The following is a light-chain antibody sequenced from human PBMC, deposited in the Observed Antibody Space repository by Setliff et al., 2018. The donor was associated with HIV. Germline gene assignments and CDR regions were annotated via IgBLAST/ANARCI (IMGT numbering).Light chain of an antibody. J-gene: IGLJ3*02. CDR2: DVS. CDR3: SSYTASITLV. CDR1: SSDVGGYNY. Sequence: QSALSQPASVSGSPGQSITISCTGSSSDVGGYNYVSWYQQHPGKAPKLMIYDVSQRPSGVSDRFSGSKSGITASLTISGLQPEDESDYYCSSYTASITLVFGGGTKVTVL. V-gene: IGLV2-14*03.